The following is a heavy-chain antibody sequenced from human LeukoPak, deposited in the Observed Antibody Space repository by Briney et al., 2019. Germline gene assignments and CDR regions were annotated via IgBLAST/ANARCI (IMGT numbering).Heavy chain of an antibody. D-gene: IGHD5-24*01. CDR3: ARDRDGYNSQSGWFDL. J-gene: IGHJ5*02. CDR1: GFTFSSYS. Sequence: GGSLRLSCAASGFTFSSYSMNWVRPPPGRGLEWVLSICSSSSYIYYADSVKGRFTISRDNASNSLYVQMNSVRAEDTAVYYCARDRDGYNSQSGWFDLWGQGTLVTVSS. CDR2: ICSSSSYI. V-gene: IGHV3-21*01.